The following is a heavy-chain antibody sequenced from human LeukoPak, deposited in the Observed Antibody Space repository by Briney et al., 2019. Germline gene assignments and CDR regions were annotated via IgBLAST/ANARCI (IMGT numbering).Heavy chain of an antibody. J-gene: IGHJ3*02. CDR2: IYHSGST. CDR1: GYSISSGYY. CDR3: AREGIIVGATGAFDI. V-gene: IGHV4-38-2*02. D-gene: IGHD1-26*01. Sequence: PSETLSLTCTVSGYSISSGYYWGWIRQPPGKGLEWIGSIYHSGSTYYNPSLKSRVTISVDASKNQFSLKLSSVTAADTAVYYCAREGIIVGATGAFDIWGQGTMVTVSS.